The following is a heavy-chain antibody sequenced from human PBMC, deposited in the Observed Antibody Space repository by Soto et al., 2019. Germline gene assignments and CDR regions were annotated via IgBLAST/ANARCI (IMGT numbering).Heavy chain of an antibody. J-gene: IGHJ4*02. CDR1: GGTFSSYA. V-gene: IGHV1-69*13. Sequence: SVKVSCKASGGTFSSYAISWVRQAPGQGLEWMGGIIPIFGTANYAQKFQGRVTITADESTSTAYMELSSLRSEDTAVYYCARDLGIVGGRHSYWGQGTLVTVSS. CDR3: ARDLGIVGGRHSY. CDR2: IIPIFGTA. D-gene: IGHD1-26*01.